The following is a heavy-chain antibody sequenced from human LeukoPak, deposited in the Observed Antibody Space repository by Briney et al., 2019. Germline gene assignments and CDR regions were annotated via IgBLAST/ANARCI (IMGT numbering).Heavy chain of an antibody. CDR3: AKMEGGRGVAAGGDEAFDI. D-gene: IGHD6-13*01. Sequence: GGSLRLSCAASGFTFSSYGMHWVRQAPGKGLEWVSLISYDGSNKYYADSVKGRFTISRDNSKNTLYLQMNSLRAEDTAVYYCAKMEGGRGVAAGGDEAFDIWGEGTRVTVSS. V-gene: IGHV3-30*18. CDR2: ISYDGSNK. CDR1: GFTFSSYG. J-gene: IGHJ3*02.